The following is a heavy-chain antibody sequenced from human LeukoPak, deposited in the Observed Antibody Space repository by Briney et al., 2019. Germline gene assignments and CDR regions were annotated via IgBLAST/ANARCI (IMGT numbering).Heavy chain of an antibody. CDR2: INSDGSST. V-gene: IGHV3-74*01. Sequence: PGGALRLSCAASGFTFSSSWMHWVRHAPGKGLVWVSRINSDGSSTSYADSVKGRFTISRDYAKNTLYLQMNSLRVEDTAVYYCARESSGSKPFDYWGQGTLVTVSS. J-gene: IGHJ4*02. CDR3: ARESSGSKPFDY. D-gene: IGHD6-19*01. CDR1: GFTFSSSW.